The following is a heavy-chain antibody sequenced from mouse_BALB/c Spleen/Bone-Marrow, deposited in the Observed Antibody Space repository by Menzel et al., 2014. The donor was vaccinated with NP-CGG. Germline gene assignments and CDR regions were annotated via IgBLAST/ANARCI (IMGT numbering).Heavy chain of an antibody. CDR3: ARGRDWFDY. V-gene: IGHV5-6-3*01. D-gene: IGHD3-3*01. J-gene: IGHJ2*01. Sequence: EVKLVESGGGLVQPGGSLKLSCAASGFTFSGYGMSWVRQTPDKGLELVATISGSGSSTYYPDSVKGRFTISRDNARNTLYLQMSSPKSEDTAMYYCARGRDWFDYWGQGTTLTVSS. CDR2: ISGSGSST. CDR1: GFTFSGYG.